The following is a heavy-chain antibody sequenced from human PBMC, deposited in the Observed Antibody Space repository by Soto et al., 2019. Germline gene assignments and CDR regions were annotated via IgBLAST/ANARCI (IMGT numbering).Heavy chain of an antibody. CDR3: ARSGRYSSSFVGY. CDR2: INSDGSST. CDR1: GFTLSSYW. D-gene: IGHD6-6*01. Sequence: GGSLRLSCAASGFTLSSYWMHWVRQAPGKGLVWVSRINSDGSSTSYADSVKGRFTISRDNAKNTLYLQMNSLRAADTAVYYCARSGRYSSSFVGYWGQGTLVTVSS. J-gene: IGHJ4*02. V-gene: IGHV3-74*01.